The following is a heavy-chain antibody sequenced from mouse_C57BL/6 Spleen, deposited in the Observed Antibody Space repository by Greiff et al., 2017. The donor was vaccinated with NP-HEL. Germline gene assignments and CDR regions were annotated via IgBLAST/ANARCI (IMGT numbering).Heavy chain of an antibody. Sequence: VKLMESGAELVKPGASVKMSCKASGYTFTTYPIEWMKQNHGKSLEWIGNFHPYNDDTKYNEKFKGKATLTVEKSSSTGYLELSRLTSDDSAVYYCARGCNSYGSQSYAMDYWGQGTSVTVSS. CDR1: GYTFTTYP. V-gene: IGHV1-47*01. CDR2: FHPYNDDT. D-gene: IGHD1-1*01. J-gene: IGHJ4*01. CDR3: ARGCNSYGSQSYAMDY.